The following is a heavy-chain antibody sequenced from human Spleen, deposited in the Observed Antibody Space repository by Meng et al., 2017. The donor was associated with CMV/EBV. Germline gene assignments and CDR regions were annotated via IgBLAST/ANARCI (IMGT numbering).Heavy chain of an antibody. CDR2: IRYDGSNK. D-gene: IGHD3-3*01. J-gene: IGHJ4*02. CDR3: ARFLITSGDPDY. V-gene: IGHV3-30*02. CDR1: GFTFSCYF. Sequence: GGSLRLSCAASGFTFSCYFMHWVRQAPGKGLEWVSFIRYDGSNKHYADPVKGRFTISRDNSKNTLYLQMNSLGVEDTALYYCARFLITSGDPDYWGQGTLVTVSS.